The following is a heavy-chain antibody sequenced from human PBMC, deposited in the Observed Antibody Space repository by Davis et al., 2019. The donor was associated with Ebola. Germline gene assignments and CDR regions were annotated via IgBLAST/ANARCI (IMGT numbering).Heavy chain of an antibody. D-gene: IGHD4-17*01. V-gene: IGHV3-73*01. Sequence: GESLKISCAASGFTFSGPAMHWVRQASGKGLEWVGRIRSKANSYATAYAASVKGRFTISRDDSKNTAYLQMNSLKTEDTAVYYCSVTTGGMDVWGQGTTVTVSS. CDR3: SVTTGGMDV. J-gene: IGHJ6*02. CDR1: GFTFSGPA. CDR2: IRSKANSYAT.